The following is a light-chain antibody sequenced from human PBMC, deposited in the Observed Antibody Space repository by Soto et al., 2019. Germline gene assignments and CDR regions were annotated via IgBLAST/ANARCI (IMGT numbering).Light chain of an antibody. CDR3: QQCATPPLT. J-gene: IGKJ1*01. V-gene: IGKV3-20*01. CDR2: DAS. CDR1: QSVGNNY. Sequence: VFTQSPGTLSLSPGERDTLSCRARQSVGNNYIAWYQQKPGQAPRRLIYDASSRATSLPNRFIGSGSGTVLNMTIHRLAPEDFAVYYFQQCATPPLTFGQGTRVEIK.